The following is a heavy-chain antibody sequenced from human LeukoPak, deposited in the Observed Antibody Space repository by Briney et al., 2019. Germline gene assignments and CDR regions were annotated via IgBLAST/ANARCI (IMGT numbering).Heavy chain of an antibody. Sequence: GGSLRLSCEASGFSFRTYTMSWVRLAPGKGLEWVSSISGSGDNAFYADSVKGRFALSRDSSKNTLLLQMNSLRADDAAIYFCAKSDCSGPTCYSGLDSWGQGTLVTVSS. J-gene: IGHJ4*02. D-gene: IGHD2-15*01. CDR2: ISGSGDNA. CDR3: AKSDCSGPTCYSGLDS. CDR1: GFSFRTYT. V-gene: IGHV3-23*01.